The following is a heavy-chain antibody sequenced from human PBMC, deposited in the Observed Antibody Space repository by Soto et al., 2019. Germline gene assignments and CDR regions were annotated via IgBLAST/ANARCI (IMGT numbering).Heavy chain of an antibody. J-gene: IGHJ4*02. CDR1: GYTFTSYG. V-gene: IGHV1-18*01. CDR3: ERDRGSYALDS. D-gene: IGHD1-26*01. CDR2: ISADNGNT. Sequence: QVQLVQSGAEVKKPGASVKVSCKASGYTFTSYGISWVRQAPGQGLEGMGWISADNGNTHYAQKLQGRVTMTTDTSTSTGYMELRSLRSDDTAVYYCERDRGSYALDSWGQGTLVTVSS.